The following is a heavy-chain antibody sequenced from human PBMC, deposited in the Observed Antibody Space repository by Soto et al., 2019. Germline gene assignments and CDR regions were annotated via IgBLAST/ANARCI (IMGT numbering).Heavy chain of an antibody. Sequence: ASVKVSCKASGYTFTGYYMHWVRQAPGQGLEWMGWINPNSGGTNYAQKFQGRVTMTRDTSISTAYMELSRLRSDDTAVYYCARLGDSSGYYYPNYYYYGMDVWGQGTTVTV. CDR3: ARLGDSSGYYYPNYYYYGMDV. CDR1: GYTFTGYY. J-gene: IGHJ6*02. V-gene: IGHV1-2*02. CDR2: INPNSGGT. D-gene: IGHD3-22*01.